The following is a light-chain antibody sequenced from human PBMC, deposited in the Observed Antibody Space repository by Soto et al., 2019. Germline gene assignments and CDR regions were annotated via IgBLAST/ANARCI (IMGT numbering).Light chain of an antibody. CDR3: CSYALTGTYV. CDR1: SSDVGGYHL. CDR2: EVL. J-gene: IGLJ1*01. V-gene: IGLV2-23*02. Sequence: QSALTQPASVSGSPGQSITISCTGTSSDVGGYHLVSWYQQHPGKAPQLMIYEVLKLPSGVSHRFSGSKSGNTASLTISGLQAEDEADYYCCSYALTGTYVFGTGTKVTVL.